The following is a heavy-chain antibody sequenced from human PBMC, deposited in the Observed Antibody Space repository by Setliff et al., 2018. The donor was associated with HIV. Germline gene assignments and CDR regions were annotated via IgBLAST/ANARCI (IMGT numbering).Heavy chain of an antibody. V-gene: IGHV2-5*01. D-gene: IGHD1-1*01. J-gene: IGHJ4*02. Sequence: SGPTLVNPTQTLTLTCTFSGLSLSTSGVGVGWIRQSPGKALEWLAFIYWNNNKHYSTSLKSRLTVTKDTSKNRVVFTMTNMDPVDTATYYCAYSGRQLRGPYFDFWGPGTLVTVSS. CDR2: IYWNNNK. CDR3: AYSGRQLRGPYFDF. CDR1: GLSLSTSGVG.